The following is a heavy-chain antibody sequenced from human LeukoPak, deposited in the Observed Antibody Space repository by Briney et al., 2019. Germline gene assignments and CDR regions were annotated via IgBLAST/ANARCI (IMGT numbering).Heavy chain of an antibody. V-gene: IGHV5-51*01. J-gene: IGHJ5*02. CDR2: ILPGDSDT. D-gene: IGHD3-9*01. CDR1: AYTFTNYW. CDR3: ARQYYETLTGPNWFDA. Sequence: GESLKIPCKGSAYTFTNYWIGWVRQMPGKGMEWMGIILPGDSDTRYSPSFKGQVTMSVGRFISTAYLQWSSLKASDTAMYYCARQYYETLTGPNWFDAWGQGTLVTVSS.